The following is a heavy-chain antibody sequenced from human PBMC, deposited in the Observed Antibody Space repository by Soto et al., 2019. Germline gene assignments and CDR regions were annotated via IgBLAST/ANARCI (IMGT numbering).Heavy chain of an antibody. CDR1: GGSISRSIDY. CDR2: TIYYSGST. CDR3: ARKGLHRWFDP. V-gene: IGHV4-39*01. D-gene: IGHD4-4*01. J-gene: IGHJ5*02. Sequence: PSVTLSLTCPFSGGSISRSIDYWDWIRQPPGKGLEWIGSTIYYSGSTYYNPSLGSRVTISVDTSRNKFYLRLTSVTAADTAVYYGARKGLHRWFDPWGQGTLVNVSS.